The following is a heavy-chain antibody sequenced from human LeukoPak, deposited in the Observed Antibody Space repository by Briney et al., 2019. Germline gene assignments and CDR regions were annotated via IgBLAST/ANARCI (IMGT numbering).Heavy chain of an antibody. V-gene: IGHV3-23*01. CDR3: AKAPYSGYDPGIDY. J-gene: IGHJ4*02. D-gene: IGHD5-12*01. CDR2: ISGSGGST. CDR1: GFTFSGYA. Sequence: GGSLRLSCAASGFTFSGYAVSWVRQAPGKGLEWVSAISGSGGSTYYADSVKGRFTISRDNSKNTLYLQMNSLRAEDTAVYYCAKAPYSGYDPGIDYWGQGTLVTVSS.